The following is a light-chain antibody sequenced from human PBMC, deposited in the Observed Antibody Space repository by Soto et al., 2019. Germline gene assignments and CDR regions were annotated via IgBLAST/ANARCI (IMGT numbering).Light chain of an antibody. CDR2: AAS. J-gene: IGKJ4*01. Sequence: IRMTQSTSSLSASIVDRVTITCGASQGISSYLAWYQQKPGKAPKLLIYAASTLQSGVPSRFSGSGSGTDFTLTISCLQSEDFATYYCQQYYSYPLTFGGGTKVDIK. V-gene: IGKV1-8*01. CDR3: QQYYSYPLT. CDR1: QGISSY.